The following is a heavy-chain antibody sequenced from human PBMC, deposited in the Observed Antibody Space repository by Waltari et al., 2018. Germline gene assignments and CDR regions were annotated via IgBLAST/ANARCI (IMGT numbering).Heavy chain of an antibody. J-gene: IGHJ4*02. CDR2: ISSSSSTL. D-gene: IGHD3-3*01. CDR3: ARFREWF. V-gene: IGHV3-48*02. CDR1: GFTFICFS. Sequence: EVQLVESGGGLVQPGGSVRLSCASSGFTFICFSMNWVRQAPGKGLEWVSYISSSSSTLNYADSVKGRFTISRDNAKNSLYLQMNSLRDEDTAVYYCARFREWFWGQGTLVTVSS.